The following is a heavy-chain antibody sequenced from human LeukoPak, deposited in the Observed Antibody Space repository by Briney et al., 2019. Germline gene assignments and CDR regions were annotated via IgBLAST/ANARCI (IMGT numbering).Heavy chain of an antibody. CDR1: GYTFTSYG. J-gene: IGHJ4*02. CDR3: ARETSLYYYDSSGYSPLDY. CDR2: ISAYNGNT. V-gene: IGHV1-18*01. D-gene: IGHD3-22*01. Sequence: ASVNVSCKASGYTFTSYGISWVRQAPGQGLEWMGWISAYNGNTNYAQKLQGRVTMTTDTSTSTAYMELRSLRSDDTAVYYCARETSLYYYDSSGYSPLDYWGQGTLVTVSS.